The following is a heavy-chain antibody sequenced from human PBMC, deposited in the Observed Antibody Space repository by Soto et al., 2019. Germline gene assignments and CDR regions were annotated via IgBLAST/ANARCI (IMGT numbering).Heavy chain of an antibody. J-gene: IGHJ6*02. CDR3: ASWVGPYCGGGSCYYYGMDV. Sequence: LRLSCAASGFTFSSYSMNWVRQAPGKGLEWVSSISSSSYIYYADSVKGRFTISRDNAKNSLYLQMNSLRAEDTAVYYCASWVGPYCGGGSCYYYGMDVWGQGTTVTVSS. CDR2: ISSSSYI. D-gene: IGHD2-15*01. V-gene: IGHV3-21*01. CDR1: GFTFSSYS.